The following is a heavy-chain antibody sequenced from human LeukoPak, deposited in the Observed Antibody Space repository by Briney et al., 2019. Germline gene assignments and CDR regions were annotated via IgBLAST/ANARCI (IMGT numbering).Heavy chain of an antibody. J-gene: IGHJ4*02. CDR1: GFTFSSYA. V-gene: IGHV3-23*01. CDR2: ISGSGGST. Sequence: GGSLRLSCAASGFTFSSYAMSWVRQAPGKGLEWVSAISGSGGSTYYADSVKGRFTISRDNSKNTLYLQMNSLRAEDTAVHYCAKSRFPAATSVLRYYGYWGQGTLVTVSS. D-gene: IGHD3-9*01. CDR3: AKSRFPAATSVLRYYGY.